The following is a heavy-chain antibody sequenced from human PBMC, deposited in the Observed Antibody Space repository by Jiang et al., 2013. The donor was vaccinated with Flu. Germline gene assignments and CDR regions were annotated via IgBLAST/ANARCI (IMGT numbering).Heavy chain of an antibody. CDR2: IKTKIDGGTA. J-gene: IGHJ4*02. CDR3: TTNYGDYFWSSFDF. D-gene: IGHD4-17*01. CDR1: GFIFDNAW. Sequence: VQLVESGGGFVKPGGSLRLSCEASGFIFDNAWMHWVRQAPGKGLEWVGRIKTKIDGGTADYAAPVKGRFTVSRDDSKSTLYLEMNSLKTEDTAVYYCTTNYGDYFWSSFDFWGREPWSPFPQ. V-gene: IGHV3-15*07.